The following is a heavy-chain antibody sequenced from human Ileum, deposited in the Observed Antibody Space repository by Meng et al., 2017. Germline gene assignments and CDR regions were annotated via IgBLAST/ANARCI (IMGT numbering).Heavy chain of an antibody. CDR3: SRGPFTTGWAYNWYDP. D-gene: IGHD6-19*01. V-gene: IGHV3-48*03. CDR2: ITAAGTVM. J-gene: IGHJ5*01. Sequence: GGSLRLSCVASGFSLRDHEMTWVRQAPGRGLEWISYITAAGTVMYYADSVRGRFTISRDNAKNSLYLQMNSLRAEDTAIYYCSRGPFTTGWAYNWYDPWGQGTLVTLAS. CDR1: GFSLRDHE.